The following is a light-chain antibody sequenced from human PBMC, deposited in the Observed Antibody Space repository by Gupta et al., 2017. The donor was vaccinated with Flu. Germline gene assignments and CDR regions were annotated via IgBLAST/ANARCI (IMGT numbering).Light chain of an antibody. CDR1: ESISNW. J-gene: IGKJ2*01. Sequence: DIPMTQSPSTLSASIGDRVTITCRASESISNWLAWYQHKPGEAPKVLIYKASYLQSGVPSRFSGSGSGTEFTLIISSLQPDDFATYYCQQYKNHPPHTFGQGTKLEIK. CDR2: KAS. V-gene: IGKV1-5*03. CDR3: QQYKNHPPHT.